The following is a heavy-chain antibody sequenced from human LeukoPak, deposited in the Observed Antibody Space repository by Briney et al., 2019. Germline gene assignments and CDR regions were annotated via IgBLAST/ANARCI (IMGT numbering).Heavy chain of an antibody. Sequence: GGSLRLSCAASGFTFSDYYMSWIRQAPGKGLEWVSYISSSGSTIYYADSVRGRFTISRDNAKNSLYLQMNSLRAEDTAVYYCARTGSRGYSGYDQYYFDYWGQGTLVTVSS. CDR3: ARTGSRGYSGYDQYYFDY. V-gene: IGHV3-11*01. CDR1: GFTFSDYY. D-gene: IGHD5-12*01. J-gene: IGHJ4*02. CDR2: ISSSGSTI.